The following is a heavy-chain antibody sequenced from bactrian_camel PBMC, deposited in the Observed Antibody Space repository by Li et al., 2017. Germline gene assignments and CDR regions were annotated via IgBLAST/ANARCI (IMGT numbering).Heavy chain of an antibody. CDR2: INGSGTT. V-gene: IGHV3S53*01. D-gene: IGHD6*01. J-gene: IGHJ4*01. CDR3: AAVQLYGTCRDVLDFPA. CDR1: GYTGCNDL. Sequence: HVQLVESGGGSVQAGGSLLLSCEASGYTGCNDLMAWFRQAPGKQREGVAAINGSGTTLYINAVKGRFIITRDKAKDLVYLQMNGLQPEDTGIYYCAAVQLYGTCRDVLDFPARGQGTQVTVS.